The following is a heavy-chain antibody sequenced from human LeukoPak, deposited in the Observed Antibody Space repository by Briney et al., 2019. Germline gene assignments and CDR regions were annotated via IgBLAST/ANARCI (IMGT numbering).Heavy chain of an antibody. CDR2: IYYSGST. CDR3: ARSPPGWYYDNSGQYYFDT. J-gene: IGHJ4*02. D-gene: IGHD3-22*01. CDR1: GGSISSGGYY. V-gene: IGHV4-31*03. Sequence: SETLSLTCTVSGGSISSGGYYWSWIRQHPGKGLEWIGYIYYSGSTYYNPSPKSRVTISVDTSKNQFSLKLSSVTAADTAVYYCARSPPGWYYDNSGQYYFDTWGQGALVTVSS.